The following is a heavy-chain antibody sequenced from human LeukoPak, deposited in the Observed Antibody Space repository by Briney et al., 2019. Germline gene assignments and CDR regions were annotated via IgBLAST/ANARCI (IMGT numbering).Heavy chain of an antibody. Sequence: GGSLRLSCAASGFTFSNYVMSWVRQAPGKGLEWVSYISSSSSYTNYADSVKGRFTISRDNAKNSLYLQMNSLRAEDTAVYYCTRSGYQYYFDYWGQGTLVTVSS. CDR3: TRSGYQYYFDY. CDR1: GFTFSNYV. D-gene: IGHD3-22*01. V-gene: IGHV3-11*03. CDR2: ISSSSSYT. J-gene: IGHJ4*02.